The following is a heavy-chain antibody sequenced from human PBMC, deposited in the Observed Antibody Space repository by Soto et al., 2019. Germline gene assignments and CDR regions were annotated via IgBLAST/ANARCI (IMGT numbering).Heavy chain of an antibody. D-gene: IGHD3-10*01. J-gene: IGHJ3*02. V-gene: IGHV3-73*01. CDR2: IRDKPNNYAT. CDR3: AFAGSGSYSNVPDAFDI. CDR1: GSTFSGSA. Sequence: GGSLRLSCAASGSTFSGSAMHWVRQASGKGLEWVGRIRDKPNNYATAYAASVKGRFTISRDDSRNTAYLQMNSLKTEDTAVYYCAFAGSGSYSNVPDAFDILGQGKMVTVS.